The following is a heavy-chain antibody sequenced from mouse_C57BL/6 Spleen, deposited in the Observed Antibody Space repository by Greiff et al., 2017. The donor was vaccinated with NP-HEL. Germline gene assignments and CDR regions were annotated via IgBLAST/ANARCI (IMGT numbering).Heavy chain of an antibody. J-gene: IGHJ2*01. CDR2: INPGSGGT. CDR1: GYAFTNYL. CDR3: ARRSNWAFDY. Sequence: VKLQESGAELVRPGTSVKVSCKASGYAFTNYLIEWVKQRPGQGLEWIGVINPGSGGTNYNEKFKGKATLTADKSSSTAYMQLSSLTSEDSAVYFCARRSNWAFDYWGQGTTLTVSS. D-gene: IGHD4-1*01. V-gene: IGHV1-54*01.